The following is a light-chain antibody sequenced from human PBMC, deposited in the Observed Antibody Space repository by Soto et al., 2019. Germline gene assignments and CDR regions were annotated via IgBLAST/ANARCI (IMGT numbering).Light chain of an antibody. Sequence: SVLTQPASVSGSPGQSITISCTGTSSDVGGSNYVSWYQQYPGKVPKLLIYNVRIRPSGVSNRFSGSKSGNTASLTISGLQAEDEADYFCTLSPSASLYLFGPRSKAAVL. CDR2: NVR. CDR3: TLSPSASLYL. V-gene: IGLV2-14*01. CDR1: SSDVGGSNY. J-gene: IGLJ1*01.